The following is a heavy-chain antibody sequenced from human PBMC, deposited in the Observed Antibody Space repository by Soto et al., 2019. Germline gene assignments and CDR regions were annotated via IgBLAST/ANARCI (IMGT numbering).Heavy chain of an antibody. CDR2: ISAYNGNT. Sequence: GASVKVSCKASGYTFTSYGISWVRQAPGQGLEWMGWISAYNGNTNYAQKLQGRVTMTTDTSTSTAYMELRSLRSDDTAVYYCAIHMGLIDNGIDNWFDPWGQGTLVTASS. V-gene: IGHV1-18*01. J-gene: IGHJ5*02. D-gene: IGHD1-26*01. CDR3: AIHMGLIDNGIDNWFDP. CDR1: GYTFTSYG.